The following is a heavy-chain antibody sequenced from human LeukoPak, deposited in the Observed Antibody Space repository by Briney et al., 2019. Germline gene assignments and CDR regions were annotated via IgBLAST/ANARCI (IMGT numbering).Heavy chain of an antibody. CDR3: AKDPAAVGGLDYFDY. Sequence: PGGSLRLSCAASGSTFSSYGMHWVRQAPGKGLEWVAVIWYDGSNKYYADSVKGRFTISRDNSKNTLYLQMNSLRAEDTAVYYCAKDPAAVGGLDYFDYWGQGTLVTVSS. D-gene: IGHD6-25*01. V-gene: IGHV3-33*06. CDR2: IWYDGSNK. CDR1: GSTFSSYG. J-gene: IGHJ4*02.